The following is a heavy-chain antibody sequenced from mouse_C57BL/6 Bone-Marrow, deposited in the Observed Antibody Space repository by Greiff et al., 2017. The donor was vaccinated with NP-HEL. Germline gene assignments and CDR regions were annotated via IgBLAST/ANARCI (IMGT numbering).Heavy chain of an antibody. Sequence: QVQLQQSGAELARPGASVKLSCKASGYTFTSYGISWVKQRTGQGLEWIGEIYPRSGNTYYNEKFKGKATLTADKSSSTAYMELRSLTSEDSAVYFCARDHYYGSSPYYFDYWGQGTTLTVSS. D-gene: IGHD1-1*01. J-gene: IGHJ2*01. CDR1: GYTFTSYG. CDR2: IYPRSGNT. CDR3: ARDHYYGSSPYYFDY. V-gene: IGHV1-81*01.